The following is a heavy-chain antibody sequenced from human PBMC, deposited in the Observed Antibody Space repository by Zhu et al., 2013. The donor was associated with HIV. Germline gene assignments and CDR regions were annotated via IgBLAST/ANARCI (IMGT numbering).Heavy chain of an antibody. V-gene: IGHV1-69*01. J-gene: IGHJ3*02. Sequence: QVQLVQSGAEVKKPGSSVKVSCKASGGTFSSYAISWVRQAPGQGLEWMGGIIPIFGTANYAQKFQGRVTITADESTSTAYMELSSLRSEDTAVYYCATSYYYDSSGYYGGAFDIWGQGTMVTVSS. CDR3: ATSYYYDSSGYYGGAFDI. CDR1: GGTFSSYA. D-gene: IGHD3-22*01. CDR2: IIPIFGTA.